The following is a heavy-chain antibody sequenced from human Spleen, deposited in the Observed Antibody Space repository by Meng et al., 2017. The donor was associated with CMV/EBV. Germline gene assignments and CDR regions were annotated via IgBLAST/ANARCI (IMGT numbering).Heavy chain of an antibody. Sequence: CATSGFTCSNTWMSWVRQAPGKGLEWVGRIKSKPDGEARDYAAPVKGRFTMSRDDSKNMLYLQMNSLKTEDTAVYYCTPSPWELLDYWGRGTLVTVSS. D-gene: IGHD1-26*01. CDR1: GFTCSNTW. CDR2: IKSKPDGEAR. V-gene: IGHV3-15*01. J-gene: IGHJ4*02. CDR3: TPSPWELLDY.